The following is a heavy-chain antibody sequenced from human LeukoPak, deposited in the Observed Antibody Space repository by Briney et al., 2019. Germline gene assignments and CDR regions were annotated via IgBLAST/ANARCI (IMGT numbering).Heavy chain of an antibody. V-gene: IGHV3-15*01. CDR2: IRNKPDGGTA. D-gene: IGHD1-1*01. CDR1: GYILSRDW. CDR3: TTYNDKDAFNV. Sequence: GGSLRLSCAASGYILSRDWMSWVRQAPGKGLEWVGLIRNKPDGGTADYATPVKGRFTISRDDSKNTLYLQLNSLKTEDTAVYYCTTYNDKDAFNVWGQGTMVTVSS. J-gene: IGHJ3*01.